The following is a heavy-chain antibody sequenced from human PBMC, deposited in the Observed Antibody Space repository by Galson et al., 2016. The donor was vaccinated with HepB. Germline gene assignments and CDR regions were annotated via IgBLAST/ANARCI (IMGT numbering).Heavy chain of an antibody. CDR1: EYTFNNYG. D-gene: IGHD6-19*01. V-gene: IGHV1-18*01. Sequence: SVKVSCKASEYTFNNYGISWVRQAPGQGLEWMAWISPYNGNTYYAQNLQGRVTVTADTSTSTAYMALRSLRSDDTAVYYCARGIQAVAGRHVSVRWFDPWGQGTLVTVSS. CDR2: ISPYNGNT. J-gene: IGHJ5*02. CDR3: ARGIQAVAGRHVSVRWFDP.